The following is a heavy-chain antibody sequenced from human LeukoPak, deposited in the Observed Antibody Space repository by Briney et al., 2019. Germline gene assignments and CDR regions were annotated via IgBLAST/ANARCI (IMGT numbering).Heavy chain of an antibody. D-gene: IGHD5-12*01. J-gene: IGHJ4*02. Sequence: GRSLRLSCAASGFTFSSYAMHWVRQAPGKGLEWVAVISYDGSNKYYADSVKGRFTISRDNSKNTLYLQMNSLRAEDTAVYYCARDRLLWGLISGYETYYFDYWGQGTLVTVSS. CDR1: GFTFSSYA. CDR2: ISYDGSNK. CDR3: ARDRLLWGLISGYETYYFDY. V-gene: IGHV3-30*04.